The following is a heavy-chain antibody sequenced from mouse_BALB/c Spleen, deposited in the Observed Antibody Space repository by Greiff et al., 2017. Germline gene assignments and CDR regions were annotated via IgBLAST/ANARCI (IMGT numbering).Heavy chain of an antibody. D-gene: IGHD3-2*01. CDR3: ARIETARATWFAY. Sequence: QVQLKESGPGLVAPSQSLSITCTVSGFSLTSYGVHWVRQPPGKGLEWLGVIWAGGSTNYNSALMSRLSISKDNSKSQVFLKMNSLQTDDTAMYYCARIETARATWFAYWGQGTLVTVSA. CDR1: GFSLTSYG. V-gene: IGHV2-9*02. CDR2: IWAGGST. J-gene: IGHJ3*01.